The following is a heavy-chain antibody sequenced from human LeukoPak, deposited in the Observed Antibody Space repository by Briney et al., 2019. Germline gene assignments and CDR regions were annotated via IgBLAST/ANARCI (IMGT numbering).Heavy chain of an antibody. J-gene: IGHJ6*03. CDR1: GFTFNSYA. CDR2: ISGNGGST. Sequence: QPGGSLRLSCAASGFTFNSYAMTWVRQAPGKGLEWVSSISGNGGSTYYTDSVKGRFTISRDNSKNTLYLQMNSLRAEDTAAYYCAKDLRVIVVTYYMDVWGKGTTVTVSS. V-gene: IGHV3-23*01. CDR3: AKDLRVIVVTYYMDV. D-gene: IGHD2-2*01.